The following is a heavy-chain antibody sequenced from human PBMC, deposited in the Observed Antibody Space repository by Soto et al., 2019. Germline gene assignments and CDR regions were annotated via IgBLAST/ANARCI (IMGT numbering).Heavy chain of an antibody. CDR3: AGYSHKGD. Sequence: LVESGGGLVQPGGSLSLSCAASGFTVSNNYMSWVRQAPGKGLEWVSLIYSGGSTRYADSVKGRFTISRDNSKNTLYLQMSSLRVEDTAVYYCAGYSHKGDWGQGTLVTVSS. D-gene: IGHD1-26*01. V-gene: IGHV3-66*01. CDR2: IYSGGST. J-gene: IGHJ4*02. CDR1: GFTVSNNY.